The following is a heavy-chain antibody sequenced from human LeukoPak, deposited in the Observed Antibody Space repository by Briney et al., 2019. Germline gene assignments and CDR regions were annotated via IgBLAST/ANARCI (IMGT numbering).Heavy chain of an antibody. CDR2: IRYDGSNK. Sequence: PGGSLRLSCTASEMTFSRYWMSWVRQAPGKGLEWVAFIRYDGSNKYYADSVKGRFTISRDNSKNTLYLQMNSLRAEDTAVYYCAKDHQAGTWYYFDYWGQGTLVTVSS. CDR3: AKDHQAGTWYYFDY. CDR1: EMTFSRYW. V-gene: IGHV3-30*02. D-gene: IGHD6-13*01. J-gene: IGHJ4*02.